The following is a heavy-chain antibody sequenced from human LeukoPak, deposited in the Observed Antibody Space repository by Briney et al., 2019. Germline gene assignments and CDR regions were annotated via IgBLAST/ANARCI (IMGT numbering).Heavy chain of an antibody. CDR2: IIPIFGTA. D-gene: IGHD3-10*01. Sequence: SVKVSCKASGYTFTSYYMHWVRQAPGQGLEWMGRIIPIFGTANYAQKFQGRVTITTDESTSTAYMELSSLRSEDTAVYYCASRPYYYGSGQYYFDYWGQGTLVTVSS. CDR1: GYTFTSYY. J-gene: IGHJ4*02. V-gene: IGHV1-69*05. CDR3: ASRPYYYGSGQYYFDY.